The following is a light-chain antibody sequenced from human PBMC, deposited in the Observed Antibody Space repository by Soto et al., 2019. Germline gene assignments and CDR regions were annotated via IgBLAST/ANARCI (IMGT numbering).Light chain of an antibody. V-gene: IGKV3-15*01. J-gene: IGKJ5*01. CDR2: GAS. CDR3: QQYNNWPIT. Sequence: EIVLSQSPGTLSFSPGGRATLSCRASQTFTHNSDWYQQKPGQAPLLLISGASTRAAGVPARFSGSGPGTDFPLTISSLQSEDFAVYYCQQYNNWPITFGQGKRREI. CDR1: QTFTHN.